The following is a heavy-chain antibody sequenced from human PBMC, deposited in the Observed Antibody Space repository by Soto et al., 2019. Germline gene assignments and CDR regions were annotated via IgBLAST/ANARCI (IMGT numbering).Heavy chain of an antibody. D-gene: IGHD2-21*02. J-gene: IGHJ4*02. CDR1: GFIFSSFP. CDR3: ARSYCGDNCALDY. CDR2: VSKDGSDK. Sequence: GGSLRLSCAASGFIFSSFPMHWVRQAPGKGLEWVAVVSKDGSDKHYADSVKGRFTISRDNSENTLHPQMNSLRPEDTGVYYCARSYCGDNCALDYWGQGTPVTVSS. V-gene: IGHV3-30-3*01.